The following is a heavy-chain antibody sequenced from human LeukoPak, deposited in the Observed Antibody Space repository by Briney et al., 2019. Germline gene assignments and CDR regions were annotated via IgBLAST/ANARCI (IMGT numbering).Heavy chain of an antibody. V-gene: IGHV3-21*01. CDR2: ISSSSSYI. D-gene: IGHD5-24*01. J-gene: IGHJ4*02. Sequence: PGGSLRLSCAASGFTFSSYSMNWVRQAPGKGLEWVSSISSSSSYIYYADSVKGRFTISRGNAKNSLYLQMNSLRAEDTAVYYCARDGEMATIMFDYWGQGTLVTVSS. CDR1: GFTFSSYS. CDR3: ARDGEMATIMFDY.